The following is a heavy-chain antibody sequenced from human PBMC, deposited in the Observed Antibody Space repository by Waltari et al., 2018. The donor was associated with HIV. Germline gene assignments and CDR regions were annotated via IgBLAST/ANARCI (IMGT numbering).Heavy chain of an antibody. CDR1: GGSFSGFY. J-gene: IGHJ3*02. V-gene: IGHV4-34*02. Sequence: QVQLQQWGAGLLKPSETLSLTCAVYGGSFSGFYWSWIRQPPGKGLEWIGEINHSGSTNYNPSLKSRVTISVDTSKNHFSLKLRSVTAADTAVYYCARVPLMDGVDASDIWGQGTLVTVSS. CDR2: INHSGST. CDR3: ARVPLMDGVDASDI. D-gene: IGHD2-2*03.